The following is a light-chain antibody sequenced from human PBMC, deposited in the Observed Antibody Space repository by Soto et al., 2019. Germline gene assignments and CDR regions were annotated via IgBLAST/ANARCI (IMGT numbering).Light chain of an antibody. CDR3: QQRTDWLLT. V-gene: IGKV3-11*01. CDR1: QSISSF. Sequence: EIVLTQSPATLSLSPGERASLSCRVSQSISSFLAWYQQKPGQAPRLLIYDGSNRATGIPARFSGSGYGTDFTLTISTLEPEDFAVYYCQQRTDWLLTFGQGTRVEIK. CDR2: DGS. J-gene: IGKJ1*01.